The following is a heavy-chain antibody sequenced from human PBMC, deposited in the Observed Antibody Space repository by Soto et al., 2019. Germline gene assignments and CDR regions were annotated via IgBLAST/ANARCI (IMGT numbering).Heavy chain of an antibody. D-gene: IGHD1-26*01. CDR3: ARVSQVGATVDY. CDR2: IYYSGST. CDR1: GGSISSSSYY. Sequence: SETLSLTCTVSGGSISSSSYYWGWIRQPPGKGLGWIGSIYYSGSTYYNPSLKSRVTISVDTSKNQFSLKLSSVTAADTAVYYCARVSQVGATVDYWGQGTLVTVSS. V-gene: IGHV4-39*01. J-gene: IGHJ4*02.